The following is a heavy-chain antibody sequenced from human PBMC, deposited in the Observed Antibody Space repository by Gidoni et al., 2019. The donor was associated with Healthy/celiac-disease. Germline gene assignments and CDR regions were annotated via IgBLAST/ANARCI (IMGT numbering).Heavy chain of an antibody. Sequence: QVQLVQSGAEVKKPGASVKVSCKASGYTFTGYYMPWVRQAPGQGLEWMGWINPNSGGTNYAQKFQGRVTMTRDTSISTAYMELSRLRSDDTAVYYCARGPRLVVVAATDYYYYGMDVWGQGTTVTVSS. CDR2: INPNSGGT. D-gene: IGHD2-15*01. CDR3: ARGPRLVVVAATDYYYYGMDV. CDR1: GYTFTGYY. V-gene: IGHV1-2*02. J-gene: IGHJ6*02.